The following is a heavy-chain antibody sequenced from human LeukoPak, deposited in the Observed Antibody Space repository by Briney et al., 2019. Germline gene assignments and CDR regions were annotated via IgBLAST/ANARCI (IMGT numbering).Heavy chain of an antibody. CDR1: GFTFSSYA. CDR3: AKGKVSRSIFGVVNPTSDY. Sequence: GGSLRLSCAASGFTFSSYAMGWVRQAPGKGLEWVSAISGSGGNTYYADSVKGRFTISRDNSKNTLYLQMNSLRAEDTAVYYCAKGKVSRSIFGVVNPTSDYWGQGTLVTVSS. D-gene: IGHD3-3*01. CDR2: ISGSGGNT. V-gene: IGHV3-23*01. J-gene: IGHJ4*02.